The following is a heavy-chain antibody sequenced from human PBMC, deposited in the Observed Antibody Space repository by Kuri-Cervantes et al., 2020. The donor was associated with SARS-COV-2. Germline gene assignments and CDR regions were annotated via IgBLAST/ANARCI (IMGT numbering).Heavy chain of an antibody. V-gene: IGHV3-21*01. CDR1: GFTFSSYS. CDR3: ARDRGVDYCSSTSCPSGPFGPFDP. J-gene: IGHJ5*02. D-gene: IGHD2-2*01. CDR2: ISSSSSYI. Sequence: GGSLRLSCAASGFTFSSYSMNWVRQAPGKGLEWVSSISSSSSYIYYADSVKGRFTISRDNSKNTLYLQMNSLRAEDTAVCYCARDRGVDYCSSTSCPSGPFGPFDPWGQGTLVTVSS.